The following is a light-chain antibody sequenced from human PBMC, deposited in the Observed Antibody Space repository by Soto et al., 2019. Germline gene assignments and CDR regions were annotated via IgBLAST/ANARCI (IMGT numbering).Light chain of an antibody. CDR1: SSDVGSYNH. CDR3: CSYAGSSTFVV. V-gene: IGLV2-23*03. J-gene: IGLJ2*01. Sequence: QSALTQPASVSGSPGQSITISCTGTSSDVGSYNHVSWYQQHPGKAPKLMIYEGSKWPSGVSNRFFGSKSGNTASLTISGLQPEDEADYYCCSYAGSSTFVVFGGGTKVTVL. CDR2: EGS.